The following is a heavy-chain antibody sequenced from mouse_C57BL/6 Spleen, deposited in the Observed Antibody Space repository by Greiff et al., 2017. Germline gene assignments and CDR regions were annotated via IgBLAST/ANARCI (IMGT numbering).Heavy chain of an antibody. V-gene: IGHV1-20*01. CDR2: INPYNGDT. Sequence: VQLQQSGPELVKPGDSVKISCKASGYSFTGYFMNWVMQSHGKSLEWIGRINPYNGDTFYNQKFKGKATLTVDKSSSTAHMELRSLTSEDSAVYYCARGKITTVVAPYYYAMDYWGQGTSVTVSS. CDR1: GYSFTGYF. D-gene: IGHD1-1*01. CDR3: ARGKITTVVAPYYYAMDY. J-gene: IGHJ4*01.